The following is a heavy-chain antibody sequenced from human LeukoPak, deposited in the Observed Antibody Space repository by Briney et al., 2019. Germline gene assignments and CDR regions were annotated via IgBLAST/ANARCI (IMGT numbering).Heavy chain of an antibody. J-gene: IGHJ4*02. CDR2: IRQDGSDK. D-gene: IGHD5-12*01. V-gene: IGHV3-7*01. CDR3: ARDETPTNGYDSHDF. CDR1: GFTFSSYW. Sequence: GGSLRLSCAASGFTFSSYWMSWVRQAPGKGLEWVANIRQDGSDKYYVDSVKGRFTISRDNAKNSLYLQRNSLRAEDTAVYYCARDETPTNGYDSHDFWGQGTLVTVST.